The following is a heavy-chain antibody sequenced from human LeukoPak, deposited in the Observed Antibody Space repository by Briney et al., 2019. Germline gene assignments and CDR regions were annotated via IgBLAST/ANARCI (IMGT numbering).Heavy chain of an antibody. V-gene: IGHV4-34*01. D-gene: IGHD5-18*01. CDR2: INHSGST. CDR1: GGSFSGYY. J-gene: IGHJ6*02. Sequence: SETLSLTCAVYGGSFSGYYWSWIRQPPGKGLEWIGEINHSGSTNHNPSLKSRVTISVDTSKNQFSLKLSSVTAADTAVYYCARGQGGYSYGYWGYYGMDVWGQGTTVTVSS. CDR3: ARGQGGYSYGYWGYYGMDV.